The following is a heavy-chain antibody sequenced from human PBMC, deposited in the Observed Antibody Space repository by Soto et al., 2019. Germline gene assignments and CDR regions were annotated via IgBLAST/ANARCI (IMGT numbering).Heavy chain of an antibody. D-gene: IGHD4-17*01. CDR1: GGSFTGYF. CDR2: VDHNGVT. J-gene: IGHJ4*02. Sequence: QVQLHQWGAGLVKPSETLSLSCTVDGGSFTGYFWTWIRQPPGKGLEWIGEVDHNGVTNYNPSLKSRVTISLDTSKKKFSLRLTSVTAADTSIYFCARLTVAKVRTGPDYWGQGALVTVSS. V-gene: IGHV4-34*01. CDR3: ARLTVAKVRTGPDY.